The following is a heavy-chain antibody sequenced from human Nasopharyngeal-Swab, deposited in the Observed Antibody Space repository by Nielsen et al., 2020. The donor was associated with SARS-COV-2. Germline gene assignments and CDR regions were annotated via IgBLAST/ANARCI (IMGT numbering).Heavy chain of an antibody. CDR2: IAHDASNE. V-gene: IGHV3-30*03. CDR1: GFTFSSFG. J-gene: IGHJ4*02. Sequence: LSLTCAASGFTFSSFGMHWVRQAPGKVLEWVAFIAHDASNEYYGDSVKGRFSISRDSSKNTLYLQMDSLRGEDTAVYYCARDAPAHYGAFYWGRGTLVTVSS. D-gene: IGHD4-17*01. CDR3: ARDAPAHYGAFY.